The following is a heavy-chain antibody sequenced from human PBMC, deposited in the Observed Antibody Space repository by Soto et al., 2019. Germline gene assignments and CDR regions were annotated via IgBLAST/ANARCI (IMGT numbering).Heavy chain of an antibody. CDR2: INPNSGGT. D-gene: IGHD3-3*01. J-gene: IGHJ6*02. Sequence: GASVKVSCKASGYTFTGYYMHWVRQAPGQGVEWMGWINPNSGGTNYAQKFQGWVTMTRDTSISTAYMELSRLRSDDPAVYYCARAASDYDFWSGYTEYYYGMDVWGQGTTVTVSS. CDR3: ARAASDYDFWSGYTEYYYGMDV. V-gene: IGHV1-2*04. CDR1: GYTFTGYY.